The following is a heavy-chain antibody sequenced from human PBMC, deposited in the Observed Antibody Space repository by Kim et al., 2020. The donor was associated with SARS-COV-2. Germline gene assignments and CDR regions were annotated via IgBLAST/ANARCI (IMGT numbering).Heavy chain of an antibody. D-gene: IGHD2-15*01. CDR3: AKDLGYCSGGICHIFQH. J-gene: IGHJ1*01. Sequence: GGSLRLSCAASGFTFDDYAMHWVRQAPGKGLEWVSLISTDGGSTYDADAVKGRFTISGDNSKNSLYLQMNSLRIEDNALDYCAKDLGYCSGGICHIFQHWGQGTLVTVSA. CDR1: GFTFDDYA. CDR2: ISTDGGST. V-gene: IGHV3-43*02.